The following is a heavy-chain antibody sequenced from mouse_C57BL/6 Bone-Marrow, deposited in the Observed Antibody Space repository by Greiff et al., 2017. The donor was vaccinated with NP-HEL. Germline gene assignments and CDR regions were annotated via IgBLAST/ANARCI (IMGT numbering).Heavy chain of an antibody. Sequence: DVKLVESGGGLVQPGGSLSLSCAASGFTFTDYYMSWVRQPPGKALEWLGFIRNKANGYTTEYSASVKGRFTISRDNSQSILYRQMNALRAEDSATYYCARYTRGYFDYWGQGTTLTVSS. V-gene: IGHV7-3*01. CDR3: ARYTRGYFDY. J-gene: IGHJ2*01. CDR2: IRNKANGYTT. CDR1: GFTFTDYY.